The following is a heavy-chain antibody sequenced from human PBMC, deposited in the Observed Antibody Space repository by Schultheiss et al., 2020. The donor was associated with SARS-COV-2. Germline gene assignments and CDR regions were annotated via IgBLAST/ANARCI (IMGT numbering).Heavy chain of an antibody. CDR1: GFTFNFYS. CDR3: AREMSG. J-gene: IGHJ3*01. Sequence: GGSLRLSCAASGFTFNFYSMNWVRQAPGKGLEWVSSISRSSGFIYYADSVKGRFTISRDNAKNSLYLQMNSLRAEDTAVYYCAREMSGWGQGTMVTVSS. CDR2: ISRSSGFI. V-gene: IGHV3-21*01. D-gene: IGHD6-25*01.